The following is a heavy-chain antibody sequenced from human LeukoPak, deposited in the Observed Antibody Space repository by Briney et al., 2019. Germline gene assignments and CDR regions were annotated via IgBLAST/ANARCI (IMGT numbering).Heavy chain of an antibody. J-gene: IGHJ6*03. CDR1: GFTFSSYG. V-gene: IGHV3-33*06. Sequence: GGSLRLSCAASGFTFSSYGMHWVRQAPGKGLEWVAVIWYDGSNKYYADSVKGRFTISRDNSKNTLYLQMNSLRGEGTAVYYCAKKGRVSRSSSAGSYYYYYYMDVWGKGTTVTVSS. CDR2: IWYDGSNK. CDR3: AKKGRVSRSSSAGSYYYYYYMDV. D-gene: IGHD6-6*01.